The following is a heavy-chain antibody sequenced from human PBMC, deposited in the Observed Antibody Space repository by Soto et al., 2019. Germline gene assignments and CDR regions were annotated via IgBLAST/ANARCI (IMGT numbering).Heavy chain of an antibody. CDR2: IWYDGSNK. CDR1: GFTFSSYG. J-gene: IGHJ4*02. V-gene: IGHV3-33*01. Sequence: QVQLVESGGGVVQPGRSLRLSCAASGFTFSSYGMHWVRQAPGKGLEWVAVIWYDGSNKYYADSVKGRFTISRDNSKNTLYLQMNSLRAEDTAVYYCARALVAAAAYLDYWGQGTLVTVSS. CDR3: ARALVAAAAYLDY. D-gene: IGHD6-13*01.